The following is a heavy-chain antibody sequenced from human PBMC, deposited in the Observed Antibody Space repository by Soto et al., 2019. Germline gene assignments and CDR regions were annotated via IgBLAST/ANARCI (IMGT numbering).Heavy chain of an antibody. CDR1: GFTFTSAA. J-gene: IGHJ4*02. V-gene: IGHV1-58*02. CDR2: IVVGSGNT. CDR3: AAAEATYYDILTGYPFDY. Sequence: EASVKVSCKASGFTFTSAAMQWVRQASGQRLEWIGWIVVGSGNTNYAQKFQERVTITRDMSTSTAYMELSSLRSEDTAVYYCAAAEATYYDILTGYPFDYWGQGTLVTVSS. D-gene: IGHD3-9*01.